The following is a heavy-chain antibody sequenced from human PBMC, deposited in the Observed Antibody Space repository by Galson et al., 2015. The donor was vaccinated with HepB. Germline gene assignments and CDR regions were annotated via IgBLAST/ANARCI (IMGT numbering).Heavy chain of an antibody. V-gene: IGHV1-18*04. CDR2: ISGDNGST. CDR3: ARDDTEPVGGMDV. CDR1: GFSISNYG. J-gene: IGHJ6*03. Sequence: SVKVSCKASGFSISNYGIIWVRQAPGQGLEWMGWISGDNGSTSYAQNFQGRLTMTRDTSTSTLYMELSSLRSEDTAVYYCARDDTEPVGGMDVWGKGTTVTVSS. D-gene: IGHD3-16*01.